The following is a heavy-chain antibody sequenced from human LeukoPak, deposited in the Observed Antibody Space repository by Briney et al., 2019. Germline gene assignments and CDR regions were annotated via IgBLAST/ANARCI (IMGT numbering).Heavy chain of an antibody. CDR2: ISAYNGNT. V-gene: IGHV1-18*01. CDR1: GYTFTSYG. D-gene: IGHD3-9*01. CDR3: ARYYDILTGYYNYYFDY. J-gene: IGHJ4*02. Sequence: APVKVSCKASGYTFTSYGISWVRQAPGQGLEWMGWISAYNGNTNYAQKLQGRVTMTTDTSTSTAYMELRSLRSDDTAVYYCARYYDILTGYYNYYFDYWGQGTLVTVSS.